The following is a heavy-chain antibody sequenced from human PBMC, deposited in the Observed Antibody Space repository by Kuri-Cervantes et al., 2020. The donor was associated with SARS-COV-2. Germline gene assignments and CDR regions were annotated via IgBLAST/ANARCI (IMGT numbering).Heavy chain of an antibody. CDR2: IYTSGST. J-gene: IGHJ4*02. V-gene: IGHV4-61*09. CDR3: ARGDERRTTRTFDY. Sequence: SETLSLTCTVSGGSISSGSYYWSWIRQPAGKGLEWIGYIYTSGSTNYNPSLKSRVTMSVDTSKNQFSLKLSSVTGANTAVYYCARGDERRTTRTFDYWGQGTLVTVSS. D-gene: IGHD1-1*01. CDR1: GGSISSGSYY.